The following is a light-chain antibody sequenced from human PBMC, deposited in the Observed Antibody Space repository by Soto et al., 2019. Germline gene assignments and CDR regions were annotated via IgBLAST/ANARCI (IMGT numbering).Light chain of an antibody. CDR2: EVT. V-gene: IGLV2-14*01. CDR3: SSYAGNTLVV. CDR1: SSDVGGYNY. Sequence: QSALTQPASVSGSPGQSITISCTGTSSDVGGYNYVSWYQQHPGKAPKVMIYEVTNRPSGVSNRFSGSKSGNTASLTISGLQAEDEADYYCSSYAGNTLVVFGGGTKLTVL. J-gene: IGLJ2*01.